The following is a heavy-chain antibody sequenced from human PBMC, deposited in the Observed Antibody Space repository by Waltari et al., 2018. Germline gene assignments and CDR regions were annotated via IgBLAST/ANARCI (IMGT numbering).Heavy chain of an antibody. J-gene: IGHJ4*02. V-gene: IGHV4-38-2*01. CDR3: ARHSSGWPRSFDY. Sequence: QVQLQESGPGLVKPSETLSLTCAVSGYSISSGYYWGWIRQPPGKGLEWIGSIYHSGGTYYNPSLKSRVTISVDTSKNQFSLKLSSVTAADTAVYYCARHSSGWPRSFDYWGQGTLVTVSS. CDR1: GYSISSGYY. CDR2: IYHSGGT. D-gene: IGHD6-19*01.